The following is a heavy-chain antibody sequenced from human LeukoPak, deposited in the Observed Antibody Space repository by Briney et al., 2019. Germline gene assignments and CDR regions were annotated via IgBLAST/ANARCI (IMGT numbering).Heavy chain of an antibody. D-gene: IGHD4-17*01. Sequence: GESLKISCQGSGYTFTTYWIGWVRQMPGKGLEWMGIIYPRDSDTRYSPSFQGQVTISVDKSISTAYLQWSSLKASDTAMYYCARLTDMDYGDWGIDYWGQGTLVTVSS. CDR3: ARLTDMDYGDWGIDY. CDR2: IYPRDSDT. CDR1: GYTFTTYW. J-gene: IGHJ4*02. V-gene: IGHV5-51*01.